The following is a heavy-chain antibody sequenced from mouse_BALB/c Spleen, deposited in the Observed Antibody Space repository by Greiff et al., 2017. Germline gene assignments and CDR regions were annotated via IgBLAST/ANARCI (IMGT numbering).Heavy chain of an antibody. CDR3: ARYGGSYAMDY. CDR2: ISYSGST. Sequence: DVQLQESGPGLVKPSQSLSLTCTVTGYSITSDYAWNWIRQFPGNKLEWMGYISYSGSTSYNPSLKSRISITRDTSKNQFFLQLNSVTTEDTATYYCARYGGSYAMDYWGQGTSVTVSS. D-gene: IGHD1-1*01. V-gene: IGHV3-2*02. CDR1: GYSITSDYA. J-gene: IGHJ4*01.